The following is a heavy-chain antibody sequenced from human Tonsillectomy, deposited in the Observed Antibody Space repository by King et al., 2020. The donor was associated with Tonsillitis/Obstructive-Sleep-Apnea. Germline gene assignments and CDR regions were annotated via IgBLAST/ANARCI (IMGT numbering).Heavy chain of an antibody. CDR1: GFTFSTYA. CDR3: AKISSWEFLRYLDY. D-gene: IGHD3-10*01. V-gene: IGHV3-23*04. Sequence: VQLVESGGLLLQPGGSLRLSCAASGFTFSTYAMSWVRQAPGKGLEWVSSISGSGATTYDADSVKGRFTISRDNSKNTLYLQMNTLRAEDTAIYYCAKISSWEFLRYLDYWGQGTLVTVYS. CDR2: ISGSGATT. J-gene: IGHJ4*02.